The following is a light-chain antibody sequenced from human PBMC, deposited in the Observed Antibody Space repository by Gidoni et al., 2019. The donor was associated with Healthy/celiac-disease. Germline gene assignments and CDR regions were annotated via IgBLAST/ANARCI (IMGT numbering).Light chain of an antibody. V-gene: IGKV3-20*01. CDR1: QSVSSSY. Sequence: EIVLTQSPGTLSLSPRERATLSCRASQSVSSSYLAWYQQKPGQAPRLLIYGASSRATGIPDRFSGSGSGTDVTLTISRLEPEDFAVYYCQQYGSSLFTFGPGTKVDIK. CDR2: GAS. J-gene: IGKJ3*01. CDR3: QQYGSSLFT.